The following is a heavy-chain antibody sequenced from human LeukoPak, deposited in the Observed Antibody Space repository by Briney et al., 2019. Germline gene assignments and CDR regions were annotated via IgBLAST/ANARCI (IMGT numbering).Heavy chain of an antibody. J-gene: IGHJ4*02. CDR1: AFTFSSYG. CDR2: IRYDGSNK. Sequence: GGSLRLSCAASAFTFSSYGMHWVRQAPGKGLEWVAFIRYDGSNKYYADSVKGRFTISRDNSKNTLYLQMNSLRAEDTAVYYCAKGLLVSFDYWGQGTLVTVSS. D-gene: IGHD2-15*01. V-gene: IGHV3-30*02. CDR3: AKGLLVSFDY.